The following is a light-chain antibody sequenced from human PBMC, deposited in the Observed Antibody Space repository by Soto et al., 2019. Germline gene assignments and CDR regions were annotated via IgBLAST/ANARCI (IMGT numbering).Light chain of an antibody. Sequence: IVLTQSPGTLSLSPGERATMSCRASQSVSSSSLGWYQQKPGQAPRILIYGASNRATGIPDRFSGSGSGTDCTLTINRLEPEDVAVYFCQQYGSSPITFGQGTKVDI. CDR1: QSVSSSS. CDR2: GAS. CDR3: QQYGSSPIT. V-gene: IGKV3-20*01. J-gene: IGKJ1*01.